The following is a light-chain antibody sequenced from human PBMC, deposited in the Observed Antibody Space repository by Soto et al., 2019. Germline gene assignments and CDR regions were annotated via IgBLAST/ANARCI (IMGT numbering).Light chain of an antibody. J-gene: IGKJ1*01. Sequence: EIVLTQSPATLSVSPGERATLSCRASQSVSSNLAWYQQKPGQAPRLLIYGASTRATGIPARFSGSGSGTEFTLTISSLQSEDFAVYYCQQYNNWPPVTFGQGAKVDIK. CDR1: QSVSSN. CDR2: GAS. V-gene: IGKV3-15*01. CDR3: QQYNNWPPVT.